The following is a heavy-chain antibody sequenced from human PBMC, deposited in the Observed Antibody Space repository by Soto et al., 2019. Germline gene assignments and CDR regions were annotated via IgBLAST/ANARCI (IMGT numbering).Heavy chain of an antibody. CDR1: GGSVSSGSYY. CDR2: IYYSGST. CDR3: ARDSYYDILSYDY. V-gene: IGHV4-61*01. D-gene: IGHD3-9*01. J-gene: IGHJ4*02. Sequence: PSETLSLTCTVSGGSVSSGSYYWSWIRQPPGKGLEWIGYIYYSGSTNYNPSLKSRVTISVDTSKNQFSLKLSSVTAADTAVYYCARDSYYDILSYDYWGQGTLVTVS.